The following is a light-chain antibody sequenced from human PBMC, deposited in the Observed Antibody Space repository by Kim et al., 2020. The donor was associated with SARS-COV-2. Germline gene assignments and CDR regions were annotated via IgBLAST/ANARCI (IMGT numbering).Light chain of an antibody. CDR3: SSYTSISTL. V-gene: IGLV2-14*03. CDR1: SSDVGNYNY. J-gene: IGLJ3*02. CDR2: DVA. Sequence: PGQSITISCTRSSSDVGNYNYVSCYQQHAGKAPKLIIYDVAKRPAGVSDRFSGYKSGNAASLTISGLQAEDEADYYCSSYTSISTLFAGGTKVTVL.